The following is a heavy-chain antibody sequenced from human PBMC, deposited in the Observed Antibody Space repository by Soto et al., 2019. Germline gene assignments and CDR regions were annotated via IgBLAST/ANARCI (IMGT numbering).Heavy chain of an antibody. CDR3: ARDRPLLRFLEWSPSPYYFDY. V-gene: IGHV4-34*01. Sequence: QVQLQQWGAGLLKPSETLSLTCAVYGGSFSGYYWSWIRQPPGKGLEWIGEINHSGSTNYNPSLKSRVTISVDTSKNQCSLKLSSVTAADTAVYYCARDRPLLRFLEWSPSPYYFDYWGQGTLVTVSS. D-gene: IGHD3-3*01. J-gene: IGHJ4*02. CDR2: INHSGST. CDR1: GGSFSGYY.